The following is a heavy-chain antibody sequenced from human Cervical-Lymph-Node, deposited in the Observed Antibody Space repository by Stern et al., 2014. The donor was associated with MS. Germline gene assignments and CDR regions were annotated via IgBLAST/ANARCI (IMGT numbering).Heavy chain of an antibody. D-gene: IGHD3-22*01. CDR1: GFTFSSYG. CDR3: ARDSYYYDSSGQFDY. V-gene: IGHV3-33*01. Sequence: QVQLVESGGGVVQPGRSLRLSCAASGFTFSSYGMHWVRQAPGKGLEWVAVIWYDGSNKYYADSVKGRFTISRDNSKNTLYLQMNSLRAEDTAVYYCARDSYYYDSSGQFDYWGQGTLVTVSS. CDR2: IWYDGSNK. J-gene: IGHJ4*02.